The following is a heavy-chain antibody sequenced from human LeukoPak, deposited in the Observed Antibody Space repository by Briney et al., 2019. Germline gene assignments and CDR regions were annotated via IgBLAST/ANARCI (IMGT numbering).Heavy chain of an antibody. CDR1: GGSISSYY. Sequence: AETLSLTCTVSGGSISSYYWSWIRQLPGKGLEWIGYIYYSGSTNYNPPLKSRVTISVDTSKNQFSLKLSSVTAADTAVYYCARSRITFFWDAFDIWGQGTLVTVSS. CDR2: IYYSGST. J-gene: IGHJ3*02. V-gene: IGHV4-59*01. CDR3: ARSRITFFWDAFDI. D-gene: IGHD3-16*01.